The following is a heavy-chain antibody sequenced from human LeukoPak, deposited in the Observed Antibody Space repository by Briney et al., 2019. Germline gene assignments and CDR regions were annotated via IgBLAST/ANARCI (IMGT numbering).Heavy chain of an antibody. V-gene: IGHV3-7*05. CDR3: VRDGSGNDY. CDR2: INQGGSEK. D-gene: IGHD6-19*01. Sequence: PGGSLRLSCAASRFTISNYWMSWVRQPAGKGLEWVANINQGGSEKYYLNSVKGRFTISRDNAKNSLYLQMNSLRADDTAIYYCVRDGSGNDYWGQGTLVTVSS. J-gene: IGHJ4*02. CDR1: RFTISNYW.